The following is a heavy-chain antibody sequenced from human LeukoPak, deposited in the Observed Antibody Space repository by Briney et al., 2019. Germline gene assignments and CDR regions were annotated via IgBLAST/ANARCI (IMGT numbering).Heavy chain of an antibody. V-gene: IGHV4-34*01. CDR1: GGSFSGYY. Sequence: SETLSFTCAVYGGSFSGYYWSWIRQPPGKGLEWIGEINHSGSTNYNPSLKSRVTISVDTSKNQFSLKLSSVTAADTAVYYCARGIESDIVVVVAATLNYFDYWGQGTLVTVSS. CDR2: INHSGST. J-gene: IGHJ4*02. D-gene: IGHD2-15*01. CDR3: ARGIESDIVVVVAATLNYFDY.